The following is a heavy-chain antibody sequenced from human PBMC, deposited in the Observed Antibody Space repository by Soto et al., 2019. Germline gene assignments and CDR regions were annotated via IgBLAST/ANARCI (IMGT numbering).Heavy chain of an antibody. CDR2: TYYRSKWYN. J-gene: IGHJ6*02. D-gene: IGHD1-26*01. Sequence: SQTLSLTCAISGDSVSSNSAAWNWIRQSPSRGLEWLGRTYYRSKWYNDYAVSVKSRITINPDTSKNHFSLQLNSVTPEDTAVYYCARGGVGPTPAHYYYYGLDVWGHGTTVTVSS. CDR3: ARGGVGPTPAHYYYYGLDV. CDR1: GDSVSSNSAA. V-gene: IGHV6-1*01.